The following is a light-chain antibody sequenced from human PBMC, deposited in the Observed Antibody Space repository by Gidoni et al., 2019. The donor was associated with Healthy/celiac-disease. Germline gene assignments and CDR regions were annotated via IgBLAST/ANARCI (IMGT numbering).Light chain of an antibody. Sequence: IVLTQSPGTLSLSPWERATLSCSASQSVSSSYLAWYQQKPGQAPRLLIYGASSSATGIPDRFSGSGSGTDFTLTISRLEPEDFAVYYCQQYGSSPLTFGGGTKVEIK. CDR2: GAS. CDR1: QSVSSSY. V-gene: IGKV3-20*01. CDR3: QQYGSSPLT. J-gene: IGKJ4*01.